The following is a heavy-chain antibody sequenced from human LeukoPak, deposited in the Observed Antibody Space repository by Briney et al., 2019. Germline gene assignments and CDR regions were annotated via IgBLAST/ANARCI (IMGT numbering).Heavy chain of an antibody. Sequence: SETLSLTCTVSGGSISGGRYYWGWIRQSPVKGLEWIGSISYSGTTYYNPSLKSRVTISVDTSKNQFSVELSSVTAADTALYYCARLEYSSSPGLRVFDYWGQGTLVTVSS. D-gene: IGHD6-6*01. CDR1: GGSISGGRYY. CDR3: ARLEYSSSPGLRVFDY. J-gene: IGHJ4*02. CDR2: ISYSGTT. V-gene: IGHV4-39*01.